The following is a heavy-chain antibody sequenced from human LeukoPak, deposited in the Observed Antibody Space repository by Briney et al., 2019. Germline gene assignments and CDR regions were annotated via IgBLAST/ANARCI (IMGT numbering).Heavy chain of an antibody. V-gene: IGHV3-43D*03. CDR3: ARVRSPRYFDY. CDR1: GFTFDDYA. J-gene: IGHJ4*02. Sequence: GGSLRLSCAASGFTFDDYAMHWVRHAPGKGLEWVSLISWDGGSSYYADSVKGRFTMSRDNSKKSLYLQMNSLRAEDTAVYYCARVRSPRYFDYWGQGTLVTVSS. CDR2: ISWDGGSS.